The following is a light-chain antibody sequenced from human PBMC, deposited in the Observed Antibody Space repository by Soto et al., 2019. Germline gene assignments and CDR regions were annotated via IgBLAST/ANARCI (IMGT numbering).Light chain of an antibody. CDR2: DAS. V-gene: IGKV1-33*01. J-gene: IGKJ4*02. CDR1: QDISNY. CDR3: QQYDNLP. Sequence: DIQMTQSPSSLSASVGDRVTITCQASQDISNYLNWYQQKPGKAPKLLIYDASNLETGSPSRFSGSGSGTHFTFTISSLQPEDIAAYYCQQYDNLPFGGGTKVEIK.